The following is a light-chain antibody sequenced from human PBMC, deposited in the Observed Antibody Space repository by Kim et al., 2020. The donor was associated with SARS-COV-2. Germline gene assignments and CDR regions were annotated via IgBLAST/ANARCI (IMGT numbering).Light chain of an antibody. Sequence: ASVGDRVTITCRASEGISNWLAWYQQKPGKAPKLLIQAESSLQGGVPSRFSGSGSGTDFTRTISSLQPEDFATYYCQQANSFPRTFGGGTKADIK. V-gene: IGKV1-12*01. CDR2: AES. J-gene: IGKJ4*01. CDR3: QQANSFPRT. CDR1: EGISNW.